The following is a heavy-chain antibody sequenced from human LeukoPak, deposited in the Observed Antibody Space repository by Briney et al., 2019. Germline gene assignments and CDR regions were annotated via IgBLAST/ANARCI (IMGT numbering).Heavy chain of an antibody. CDR1: GGSISSSSYY. V-gene: IGHV4-39*01. J-gene: IGHJ4*02. Sequence: SETLSLTCTVSGGSISSSSYYWGWIRQPPGKGLEWIGSIYYSGSTYYHPSLKSRVTISVDTSKNQFSLKLSSVTAADTAVYYCARLRHPNYWGQGTLVTVSS. CDR3: ARLRHPNY. CDR2: IYYSGST.